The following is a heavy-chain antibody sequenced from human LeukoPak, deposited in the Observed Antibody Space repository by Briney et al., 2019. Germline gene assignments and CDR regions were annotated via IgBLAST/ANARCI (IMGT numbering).Heavy chain of an antibody. CDR1: GGSFSGYY. V-gene: IGHV4-59*10. CDR2: IYTSGST. CDR3: ARDLTMLGRTNWFDP. Sequence: PSETLSLTCAVYGGSFSGYYWSWIRQPPGKGLEWIGRIYTSGSTNYNPSLKSRVTMSVDTSKNQFSLKLSSVTAADTAVYYCARDLTMLGRTNWFDPWGQGTLVTVSS. J-gene: IGHJ5*02. D-gene: IGHD3-22*01.